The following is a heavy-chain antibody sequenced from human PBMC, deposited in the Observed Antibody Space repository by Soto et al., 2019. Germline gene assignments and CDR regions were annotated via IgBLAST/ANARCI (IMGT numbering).Heavy chain of an antibody. CDR2: IYSGGST. D-gene: IGHD3-22*01. V-gene: IGHV3-53*01. J-gene: IGHJ2*01. Sequence: EVQLVESGGGLIQPGGSLRLSCPASGFTVSSNYRSWVRQAPGRGLGWVSVIYSGGSTYYADSVKGRITISRNNSKNTLYLQMNSLGAEDTAVYYCARVEYYDSSVTFWGRGTLVTVSS. CDR1: GFTVSSNY. CDR3: ARVEYYDSSVTF.